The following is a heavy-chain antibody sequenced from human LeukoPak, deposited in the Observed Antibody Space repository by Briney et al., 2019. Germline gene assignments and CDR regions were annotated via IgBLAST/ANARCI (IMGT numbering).Heavy chain of an antibody. CDR3: ARNGFWSGNYHYYGMDV. J-gene: IGHJ6*02. D-gene: IGHD3-3*01. V-gene: IGHV3-48*03. Sequence: GGSLRLSCAASGFSFSTYEMNWVRQVPGKGLEWVSYIETSGNTIHYADSVKGRFTMSRDNTKKSLCLQMNSLRAEDTAVYYCARNGFWSGNYHYYGMDVWGQGTTVTVSS. CDR2: IETSGNTI. CDR1: GFSFSTYE.